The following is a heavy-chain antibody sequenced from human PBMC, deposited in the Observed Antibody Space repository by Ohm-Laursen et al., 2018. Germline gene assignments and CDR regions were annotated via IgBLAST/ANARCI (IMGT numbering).Heavy chain of an antibody. CDR2: ISSSSRYT. V-gene: IGHV3-21*01. CDR1: GFTFSNYN. D-gene: IGHD3-10*01. J-gene: IGHJ4*02. Sequence: SLRLSCSASGFTFSNYNMNWVRQTPGKGLEWVSSISSSSRYTYYADSVKGRFTISRDNAKNSLYLVMNSLRAEDTAVYYCARDPPDCYSSGSSTYWGQGTLVTVSS. CDR3: ARDPPDCYSSGSSTY.